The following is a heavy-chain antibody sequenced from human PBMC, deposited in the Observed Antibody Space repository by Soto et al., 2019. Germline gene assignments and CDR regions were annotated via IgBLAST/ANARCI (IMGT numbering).Heavy chain of an antibody. V-gene: IGHV3-33*01. J-gene: IGHJ6*03. CDR2: IWYDGSNK. D-gene: IGHD2-15*01. CDR1: GFTFSSYG. CDR3: ARDLCSAGSCRNYYYYYYMDV. Sequence: GGSLRLSCAASGFTFSSYGMHWVRQAPGKGLEWVAVIWYDGSNKYYADSVKGRFTISRDNSKNTLYLQMNSLRAEDTAVYYCARDLCSAGSCRNYYYYYYMDVWGKGTTVTVSS.